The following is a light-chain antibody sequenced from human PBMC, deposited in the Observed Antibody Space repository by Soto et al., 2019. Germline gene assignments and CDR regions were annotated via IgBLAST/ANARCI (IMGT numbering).Light chain of an antibody. CDR3: QQYNNYGSWT. CDR1: QSISAW. CDR2: KAS. Sequence: DIQMTQSPSTLSASVGERVTITCRASQSISAWLAWYQQKPGKAPKLLIYKASSLESGIPSRFSGSGSGTDFTLTISSLQPDDFATYYCQQYNNYGSWTFGQGTKVEIK. J-gene: IGKJ1*01. V-gene: IGKV1-5*03.